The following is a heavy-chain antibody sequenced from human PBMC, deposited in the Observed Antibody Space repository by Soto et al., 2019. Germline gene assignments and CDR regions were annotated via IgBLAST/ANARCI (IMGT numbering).Heavy chain of an antibody. Sequence: SETLSLTCAVYGGSFSGYYWSWIRQPPGKGLEWIGEINHSGSTNYNPSLKSRVTISVDTSKNQFSLKLSSVTAADTAVYYCARVTIFGVVIGYYGMDVWGQGTTVTVSS. J-gene: IGHJ6*02. D-gene: IGHD3-3*01. CDR3: ARVTIFGVVIGYYGMDV. CDR1: GGSFSGYY. CDR2: INHSGST. V-gene: IGHV4-34*01.